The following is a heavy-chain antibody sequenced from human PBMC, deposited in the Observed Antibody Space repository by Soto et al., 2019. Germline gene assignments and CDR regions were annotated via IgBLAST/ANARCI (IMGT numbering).Heavy chain of an antibody. CDR3: ARVQRSGSFDL. J-gene: IGHJ4*02. CDR1: GISFGVYL. Sequence: LVESGGGLVQPGGSLRLSCAASGISFGVYLMTWVRQAPGRGLEWVARIKEDGSEAHYVDSVKGRFTISRDNGKKSLYLQMDSLRGDDTAVYYCARVQRSGSFDLWGQGTLVTVSS. V-gene: IGHV3-7*03. D-gene: IGHD3-10*01. CDR2: IKEDGSEA.